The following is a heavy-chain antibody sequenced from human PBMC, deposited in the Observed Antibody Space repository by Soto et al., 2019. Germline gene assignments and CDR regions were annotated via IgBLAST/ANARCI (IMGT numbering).Heavy chain of an antibody. D-gene: IGHD6-13*01. V-gene: IGHV1-8*01. J-gene: IGHJ5*02. CDR1: GYTFTSYD. Sequence: GASVNVSWKASGYTFTSYDINWVRQATGQGLEWMGWMNPNSGNTGYAQKFQGRVTMTRNTSISTAYMELSSLRSEDTAVYYCARGSPPQSRIAAPGIIAPWGQGTLVTVSS. CDR3: ARGSPPQSRIAAPGIIAP. CDR2: MNPNSGNT.